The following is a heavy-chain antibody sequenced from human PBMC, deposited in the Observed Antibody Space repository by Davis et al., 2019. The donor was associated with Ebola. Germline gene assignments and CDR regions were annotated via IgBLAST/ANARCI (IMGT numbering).Heavy chain of an antibody. D-gene: IGHD6-13*01. CDR1: GFSLSTSGMC. Sequence: SGPTLVKPPQTLTLTCTFSGFSLSTSGMCVSWIRQPPGKALEWLALIDWDDDKYYSTSLKTRLTISKDTSKNQVVLTMTNMDPVDTATYYCARIRSSSWGSYYFDYWGQGTLVTVSS. CDR2: IDWDDDK. V-gene: IGHV2-70*01. CDR3: ARIRSSSWGSYYFDY. J-gene: IGHJ4*02.